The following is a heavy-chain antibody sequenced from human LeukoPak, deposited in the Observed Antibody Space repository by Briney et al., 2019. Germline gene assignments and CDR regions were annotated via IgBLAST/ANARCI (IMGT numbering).Heavy chain of an antibody. CDR2: INPTGGSI. CDR3: ARDRGYCSGGSCYTDY. D-gene: IGHD2-15*01. CDR1: GYTFTGYY. Sequence: ASVKVSCKASGYTFTGYYLHWVRQAPGQGLEWMGIINPTGGSISYAQNFQGRVTMTRDTSTSTVYMELRSLRSEDTAVYYCARDRGYCSGGSCYTDYWGQGTLVTVSS. J-gene: IGHJ4*02. V-gene: IGHV1-46*01.